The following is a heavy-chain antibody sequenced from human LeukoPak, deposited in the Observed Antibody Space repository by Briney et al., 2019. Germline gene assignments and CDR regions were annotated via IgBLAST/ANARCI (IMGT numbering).Heavy chain of an antibody. Sequence: SVKVSCKASGYTFTSYAISWVRQAPGQGLEWMGRIIPILGIANYAQKFQGRVTITADKSTSTAYMELSSLRSEDTAVYYCARDQEHRYSYGSSSDYWGQGTLVTVSS. V-gene: IGHV1-69*04. CDR3: ARDQEHRYSYGSSSDY. CDR1: GYTFTSYA. J-gene: IGHJ4*02. CDR2: IIPILGIA. D-gene: IGHD5-18*01.